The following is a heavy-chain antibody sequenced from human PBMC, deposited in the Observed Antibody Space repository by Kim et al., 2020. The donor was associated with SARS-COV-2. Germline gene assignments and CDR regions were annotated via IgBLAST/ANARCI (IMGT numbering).Heavy chain of an antibody. D-gene: IGHD1-20*01. CDR1: GYTFTSYG. CDR3: ASFAGPDRITGTTGFDP. J-gene: IGHJ5*02. Sequence: ASVKVSCKASGYTFTSYGISWVRQAPGQGLEWMGWISAYNGNTNYAQKLQGRVTMTTDTSTSTAYMELRSLRSDDTAVYYCASFAGPDRITGTTGFDPWGQGTLVTVSS. V-gene: IGHV1-18*01. CDR2: ISAYNGNT.